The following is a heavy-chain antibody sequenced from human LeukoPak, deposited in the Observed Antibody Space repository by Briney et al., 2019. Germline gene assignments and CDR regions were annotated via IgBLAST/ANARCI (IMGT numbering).Heavy chain of an antibody. CDR3: ARGSVRGYSYVRDFDY. V-gene: IGHV4-59*01. CDR2: IYYSGST. Sequence: SETLSLTCTVSGGSISSYYWSWLRQPPGKGLEWIGYIYYSGSTNYNPSLKSRVTISVDTSKNQFSLKLSSVTAADTAVYYCARGSVRGYSYVRDFDYWGQGTLVTVSS. D-gene: IGHD5-18*01. CDR1: GGSISSYY. J-gene: IGHJ4*02.